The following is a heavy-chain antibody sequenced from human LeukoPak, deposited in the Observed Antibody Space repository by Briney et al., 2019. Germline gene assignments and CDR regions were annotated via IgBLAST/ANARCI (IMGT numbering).Heavy chain of an antibody. CDR1: GYTFITYY. J-gene: IGHJ4*02. V-gene: IGHV1-46*01. D-gene: IGHD3-22*01. Sequence: ASVKVSCKASGYTFITYYIHWVRQAPGQGLEWMGVINPSGGSTSYAQKFQGRVRMTRDTSTRTVHMELYSLRSEDTAVYYCARGGRDYHDSSGFYWGQGTLVTVSS. CDR3: ARGGRDYHDSSGFY. CDR2: INPSGGST.